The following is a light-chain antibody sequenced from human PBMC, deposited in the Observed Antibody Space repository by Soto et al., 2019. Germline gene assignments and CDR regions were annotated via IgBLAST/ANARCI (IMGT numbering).Light chain of an antibody. Sequence: SALPQPASVSVSPGQSITISCTGTSSDVGSYNLVSWYQQHPGKAPKLTIYEVSKRPSGVSNRFSGSKSGNTASLTISGLQAEDEADYYCCSYAGSSTYVFGTGTKVTVL. CDR3: CSYAGSSTYV. J-gene: IGLJ1*01. CDR1: SSDVGSYNL. CDR2: EVS. V-gene: IGLV2-23*02.